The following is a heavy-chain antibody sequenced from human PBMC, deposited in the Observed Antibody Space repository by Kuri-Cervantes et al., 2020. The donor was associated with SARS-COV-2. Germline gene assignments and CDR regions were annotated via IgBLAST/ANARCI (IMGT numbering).Heavy chain of an antibody. Sequence: SETLSLTCTVSGGSISSSSYYWGWIRQPPGKGLEWIGSIYYSGSTYYNPSLKSRVTISVDTSKNQFSLKLSSVTAADTAVYYCANRVDTAMATGYDILTGYFYWGQGTLVTVSS. CDR2: IYYSGST. V-gene: IGHV4-39*01. CDR1: GGSISSSSYY. CDR3: ANRVDTAMATGYDILTGYFY. J-gene: IGHJ4*02. D-gene: IGHD3-9*01.